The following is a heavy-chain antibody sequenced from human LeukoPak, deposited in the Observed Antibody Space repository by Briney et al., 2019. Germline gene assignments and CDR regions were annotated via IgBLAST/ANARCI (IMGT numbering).Heavy chain of an antibody. J-gene: IGHJ3*02. Sequence: GASVKVSCKASGYTFTSYAMHWVRQAPGQRLEWMGWTNAGNGNTKYSQEFQGRVTITRDTSASTAYMELSSLRSDDTAVYYCARDNSPVCGDCSLGAFDIWGQGTMVTVSS. CDR3: ARDNSPVCGDCSLGAFDI. V-gene: IGHV1-3*01. CDR1: GYTFTSYA. D-gene: IGHD2-21*02. CDR2: TNAGNGNT.